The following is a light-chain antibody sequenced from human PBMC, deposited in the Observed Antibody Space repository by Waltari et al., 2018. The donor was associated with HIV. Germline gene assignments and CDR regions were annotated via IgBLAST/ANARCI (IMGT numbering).Light chain of an antibody. CDR1: SSHLYLTNF. V-gene: IGLV2-14*01. CDR3: TTYTSKDSLL. Sequence: SALTQPASVSGSPGQSVTIPCTGTSSHLYLTNFLPWYQQHPVKPPQRIIFGVNYRPSGISSRCSASMSGDTASLTISGLQSGDEADYYCTTYTSKDSLLIGSGTKLTVL. CDR2: GVN. J-gene: IGLJ2*01.